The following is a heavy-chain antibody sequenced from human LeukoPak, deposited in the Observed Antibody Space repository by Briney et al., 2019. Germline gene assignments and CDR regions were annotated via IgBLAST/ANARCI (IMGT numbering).Heavy chain of an antibody. D-gene: IGHD4-17*01. CDR3: ARQGYGDLLRGAFDI. Sequence: PSETLSLTCTVSGGSISSSSDYWGWIRLPPGKGLEWIGSIYYSGSTNYNPSLKSRVTISVDTSKNQFSLKLSSVTAADTAVYYCARQGYGDLLRGAFDIRGQGTMVTVSS. J-gene: IGHJ3*02. V-gene: IGHV4-39*01. CDR1: GGSISSSSDY. CDR2: IYYSGST.